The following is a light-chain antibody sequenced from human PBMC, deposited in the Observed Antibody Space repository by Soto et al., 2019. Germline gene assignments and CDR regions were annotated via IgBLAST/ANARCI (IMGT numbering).Light chain of an antibody. Sequence: EIVMTQSPATLSVSPGERATLSCRASQSVSSNLAWYQQKPGQAPRLLIYGASTRATGIPARFSGSGSWTEFFLPISSLQSEDFAVYYCQQYNNWPPCTFGQGTKVEIK. CDR3: QQYNNWPPCT. V-gene: IGKV3D-15*01. CDR2: GAS. CDR1: QSVSSN. J-gene: IGKJ1*01.